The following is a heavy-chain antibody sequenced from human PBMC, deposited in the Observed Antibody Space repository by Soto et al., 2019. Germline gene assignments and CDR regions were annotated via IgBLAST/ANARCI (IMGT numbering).Heavy chain of an antibody. J-gene: IGHJ4*02. CDR3: AKSLFGGHF. CDR2: IEGNGRTT. CDR1: GFTFGTYG. D-gene: IGHD2-15*01. V-gene: IGHV3-23*01. Sequence: EVQLLESGGDLVQPGGSLRLSCATSGFTFGTYGMSWVRQAPGKGLQWVSGIEGNGRTTSYVDSVKGRFTISRDNFRNTLYLQMNSLTAEDTAIYYCAKSLFGGHFWGQGTLVTVSS.